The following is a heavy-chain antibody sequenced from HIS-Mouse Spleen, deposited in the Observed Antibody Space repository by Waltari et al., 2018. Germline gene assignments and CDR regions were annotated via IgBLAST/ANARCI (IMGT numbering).Heavy chain of an antibody. V-gene: IGHV4-39*07. CDR1: GCPISSSSYY. CDR3: AREIPYSSSWYDWYFDL. CDR2: IYSSGST. J-gene: IGHJ2*01. D-gene: IGHD6-13*01. Sequence: QLQLQESGPGLVNPSETLSLTCTVPGCPISSSSYYWGWIRQPPGKGLEWFGSIYSSGSTYYNPSLKSRVTISVDTSKNQFSLKLSSVTAADTAVYYCAREIPYSSSWYDWYFDLWGRGTLVTVSS.